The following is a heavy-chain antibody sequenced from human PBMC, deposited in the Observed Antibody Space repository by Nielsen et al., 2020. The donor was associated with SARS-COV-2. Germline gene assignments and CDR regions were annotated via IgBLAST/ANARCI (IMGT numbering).Heavy chain of an antibody. CDR3: AKDMGHYGDYVGLDY. Sequence: SLKISCAASGFTFDDYAMHWVRQAPGKGLEWVSGISWNSGSIGYADSVKGRFTISRDNAKNSLYLQMNSLRAEDTALYYCAKDMGHYGDYVGLDYWGQGTLVTVSS. CDR2: ISWNSGSI. D-gene: IGHD4-17*01. J-gene: IGHJ4*02. V-gene: IGHV3-9*01. CDR1: GFTFDDYA.